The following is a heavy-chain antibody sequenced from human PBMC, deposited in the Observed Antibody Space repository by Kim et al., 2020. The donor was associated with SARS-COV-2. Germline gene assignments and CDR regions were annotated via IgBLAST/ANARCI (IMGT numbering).Heavy chain of an antibody. V-gene: IGHV3-11*06. Sequence: ADHVKGRITISRDNAKNSLYLQMNSLRAEDTAVYYCARKISGSYLYYFDYWGQGTLVTVSS. J-gene: IGHJ4*02. D-gene: IGHD1-26*01. CDR3: ARKISGSYLYYFDY.